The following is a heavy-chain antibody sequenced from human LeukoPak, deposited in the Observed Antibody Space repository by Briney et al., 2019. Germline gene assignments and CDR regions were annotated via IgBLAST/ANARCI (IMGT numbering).Heavy chain of an antibody. CDR1: GFTFSSYA. CDR3: ARDRAAAGTETFYYYYYGMDV. D-gene: IGHD6-13*01. CDR2: ISGSGGST. J-gene: IGHJ6*02. V-gene: IGHV3-23*01. Sequence: GGSLRLSCAASGFTFSSYAMSWVRQAPGKGLEWVSAISGSGGSTYYADSVKGRFTISRDNSKNTLYLQMNSLRAEDTAVYYCARDRAAAGTETFYYYYYGMDVWGQGTTVTVSS.